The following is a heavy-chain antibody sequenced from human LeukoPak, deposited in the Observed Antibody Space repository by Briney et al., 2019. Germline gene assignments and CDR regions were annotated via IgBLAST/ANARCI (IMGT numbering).Heavy chain of an antibody. J-gene: IGHJ4*02. CDR3: ARLGYDYVWGSYRSLAHFDY. D-gene: IGHD3-16*02. CDR1: GGSISSGGYS. V-gene: IGHV4-30-4*07. CDR2: IYYSGST. Sequence: SETLSLTCAVSGGSISSGGYSWSWIRQPPGKGLEWIGYIYYSGSTNYNPSLKSRVTISVDTSKNQFSLKLSSVTAADTAVYYCARLGYDYVWGSYRSLAHFDYWGQGTLVTVSS.